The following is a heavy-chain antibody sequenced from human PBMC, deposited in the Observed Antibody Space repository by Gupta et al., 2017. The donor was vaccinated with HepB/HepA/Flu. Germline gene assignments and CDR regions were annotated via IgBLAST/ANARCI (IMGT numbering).Heavy chain of an antibody. Sequence: EVQLLESGGGLVQPGGSLRLSCAASGFTFSSYAMSWVRQATGKGLEWVSAISGSGGSTYYADSVKGRFTISRDNSKNTLYLQMNSLRAEDTAVYYCAKSPPNVLRFLEWFPFDIWGQGTMVTVSS. CDR1: GFTFSSYA. CDR2: ISGSGGST. V-gene: IGHV3-23*01. CDR3: AKSPPNVLRFLEWFPFDI. J-gene: IGHJ3*02. D-gene: IGHD3-3*01.